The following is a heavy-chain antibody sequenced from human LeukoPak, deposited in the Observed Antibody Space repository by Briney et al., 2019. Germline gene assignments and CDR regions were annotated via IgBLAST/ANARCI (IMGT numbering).Heavy chain of an antibody. V-gene: IGHV3-7*01. Sequence: GGSLRLSCAASGFTLSSYWMSWVRQAPGKGLEWVSSIHPDGSAKHYVDSVKGRFTISRDNAKNSLSLEMDSLRDDDTAVYYCASSYAPFDYWGQGTLVTVSS. CDR3: ASSYAPFDY. J-gene: IGHJ4*02. CDR1: GFTLSSYW. CDR2: IHPDGSAK. D-gene: IGHD3-10*01.